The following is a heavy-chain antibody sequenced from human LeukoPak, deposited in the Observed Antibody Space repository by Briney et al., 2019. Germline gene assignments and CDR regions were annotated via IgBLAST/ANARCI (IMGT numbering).Heavy chain of an antibody. D-gene: IGHD3-10*01. Sequence: SETLSLTCTVSGGSISRDYWSWIPQSPGKGLEWIGFIHYSGSTNYNPSLKSRVTISIDTSENQFSLKLSSVTAADTAVYYCAGDYYGSGNYYKHWGQGTLVTVSS. V-gene: IGHV4-59*01. J-gene: IGHJ4*02. CDR3: AGDYYGSGNYYKH. CDR1: GGSISRDY. CDR2: IHYSGST.